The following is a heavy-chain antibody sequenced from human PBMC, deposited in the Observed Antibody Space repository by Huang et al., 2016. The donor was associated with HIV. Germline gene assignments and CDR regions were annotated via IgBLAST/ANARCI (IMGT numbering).Heavy chain of an antibody. CDR1: GFTFTTYA. V-gene: IGHV7-4-1*02. CDR2: IKTNTGNP. J-gene: IGHJ3*02. CDR3: ARDLRYNYFYESSGLGDAFDI. D-gene: IGHD3-22*01. Sequence: QVQLVQSGSELKKPGASVKVSCKASGFTFTTYAMNWVRQAPGTGLEWMGWIKTNTGNPTDAKGCTGRFVFSLDNSGSAAYLQINSLKAEDTAVYDCARDLRYNYFYESSGLGDAFDIWGQGSMVTISS.